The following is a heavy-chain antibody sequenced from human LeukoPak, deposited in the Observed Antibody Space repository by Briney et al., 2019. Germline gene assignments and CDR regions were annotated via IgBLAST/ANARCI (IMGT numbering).Heavy chain of an antibody. D-gene: IGHD1-1*01. Sequence: GGSLRLSCAASGFTFSSYEMNWVRQAPGKGLEWVSYISSSGSTIYYADSVKGRFTISRDNAKDSLYLQMNSLRAEDTAVYYCARTTGYNWNPSYYYYYMDVWGKGTTVTVSS. V-gene: IGHV3-48*03. CDR1: GFTFSSYE. CDR3: ARTTGYNWNPSYYYYYMDV. J-gene: IGHJ6*03. CDR2: ISSSGSTI.